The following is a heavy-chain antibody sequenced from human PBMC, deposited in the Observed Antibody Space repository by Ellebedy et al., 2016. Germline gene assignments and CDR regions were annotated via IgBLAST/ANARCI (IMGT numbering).Heavy chain of an antibody. V-gene: IGHV4-59*02. CDR1: GGSVSSDY. J-gene: IGHJ3*01. CDR3: AKWNGGWYAFEV. CDR2: VFHTGTT. D-gene: IGHD6-19*01. Sequence: SETLSLTCNASGGSVSSDYWNWIRRPPGKGLEWIGYVFHTGTTNYNPSLKSRVTMSVDTSKSQFSLRLNSVTAADTAVYYCAKWNGGWYAFEVWGQGTMVTVSS.